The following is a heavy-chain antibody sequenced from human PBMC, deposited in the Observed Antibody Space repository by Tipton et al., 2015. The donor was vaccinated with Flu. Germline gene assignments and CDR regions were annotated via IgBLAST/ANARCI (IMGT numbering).Heavy chain of an antibody. D-gene: IGHD1-26*01. CDR1: GGSVSSAGSY. CDR2: IFNSGNT. J-gene: IGHJ4*02. Sequence: TLSLSCTVSGGSVSSAGSYWTWIRQPPGKGLEFIGQIFNSGNTDYNPSLKSRLTISVDTSKNQFSLKLTSVTAADTAVYFCARGGVGSTAGFDHWGQGTLITVSS. V-gene: IGHV4-61*08. CDR3: ARGGVGSTAGFDH.